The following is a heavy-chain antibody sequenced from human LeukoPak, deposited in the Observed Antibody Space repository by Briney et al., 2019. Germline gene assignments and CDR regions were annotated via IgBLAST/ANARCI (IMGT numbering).Heavy chain of an antibody. Sequence: GGSLRLSCAASGFTFSSYAMSWVRQAPGKGLEWVSAISGSGGSTYYADSVKGRFTISRDNSKNTLYLQMNSLRAEDTAVYYCAKDVGDSYGHELFDYWGQGTLVTVSS. V-gene: IGHV3-23*01. CDR2: ISGSGGST. CDR3: AKDVGDSYGHELFDY. D-gene: IGHD5-18*01. J-gene: IGHJ4*02. CDR1: GFTFSSYA.